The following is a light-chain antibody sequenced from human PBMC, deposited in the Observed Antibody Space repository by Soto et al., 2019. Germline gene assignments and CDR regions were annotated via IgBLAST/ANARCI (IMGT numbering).Light chain of an antibody. CDR3: QHYNSYGT. CDR1: QSISSW. CDR2: DAS. Sequence: DIQMTQAHSTLSASVVERVTITCRASQSISSWLAWYQQKPGKAPKLLIYDASSLESGVPSRFSGSGSGTEFTLTISSLQPDDFATYYCQHYNSYGTFGQGTKVDIK. J-gene: IGKJ1*01. V-gene: IGKV1-5*01.